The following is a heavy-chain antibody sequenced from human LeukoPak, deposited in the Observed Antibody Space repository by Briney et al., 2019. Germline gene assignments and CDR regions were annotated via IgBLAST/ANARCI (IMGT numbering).Heavy chain of an antibody. J-gene: IGHJ4*02. CDR3: TTDGYYCDTGGYLGFDY. CDR1: GFIFSKGW. CDR2: IKSITNGGTT. D-gene: IGHD3-22*01. V-gene: IGHV3-15*01. Sequence: PGGSLRLSCAVSGFIFSKGWMSWVRQAPGKGLEWVGRIKSITNGGTTDYAAPVKGRFTISRDDSKNTLYLQMNSLKTEDTAVYYCTTDGYYCDTGGYLGFDYWGQGTLVTVSS.